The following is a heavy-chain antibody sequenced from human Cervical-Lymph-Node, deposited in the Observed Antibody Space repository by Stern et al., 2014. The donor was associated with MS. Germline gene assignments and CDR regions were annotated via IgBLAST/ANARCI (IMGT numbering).Heavy chain of an antibody. CDR1: GVSISSGDYY. Sequence: QLQLQESGPRLVTPSQTLSLTCSVSGVSISSGDYYWSWIRQPPGQGLEWIGYIYYSGNAYSNPALKSRLTISVDTSKNQFSLKLSSVTAADTAVYYCARERGYGDPFDYWGQGTLVTVSS. CDR3: ARERGYGDPFDY. V-gene: IGHV4-30-4*01. CDR2: IYYSGNA. D-gene: IGHD4-17*01. J-gene: IGHJ4*02.